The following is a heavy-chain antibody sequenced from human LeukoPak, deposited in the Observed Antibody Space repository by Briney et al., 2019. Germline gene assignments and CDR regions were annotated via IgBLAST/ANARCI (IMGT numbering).Heavy chain of an antibody. V-gene: IGHV3-48*02. D-gene: IGHD3-3*01. CDR3: ARNDFWSGYLSY. CDR1: GFTFSSYS. Sequence: GGSLRLSCEASGFTFSSYSMNWVRQAPGKGLEWVSYISSSSTIYYADSVKGRFTISRDNAKNSLYLQMNSLRDEDTAVYYCARNDFWSGYLSYWGQGTLVTVSS. J-gene: IGHJ4*02. CDR2: ISSSSTI.